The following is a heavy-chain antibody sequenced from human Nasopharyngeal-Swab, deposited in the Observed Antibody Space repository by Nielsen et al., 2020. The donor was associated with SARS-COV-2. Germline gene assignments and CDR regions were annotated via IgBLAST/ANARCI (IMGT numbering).Heavy chain of an antibody. CDR2: IDVGGIST. V-gene: IGHV3-74*01. CDR3: TRGGFSHSMDV. CDR1: GFTFSWHW. D-gene: IGHD3-10*01. Sequence: GGSLRLSCAASGFTFSWHWMHWVRQAPGKGLVWVSHIDVGGISTNYADSVQSRFTISRDNAKNTLSLQMNSLRDEDSAIYYCTRGGFSHSMDVWGQGTTVTVSS. J-gene: IGHJ6*02.